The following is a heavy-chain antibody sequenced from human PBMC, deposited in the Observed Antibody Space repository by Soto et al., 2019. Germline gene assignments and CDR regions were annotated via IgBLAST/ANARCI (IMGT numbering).Heavy chain of an antibody. J-gene: IGHJ4*02. Sequence: GGSLRLSCAASGFTFSSYGMHWVRQAPGKGLEWVAVISYDGSNKYYADSVKGRFTISRDNSKNTLYLQMNSLRAEDTAVYYCAREGNVGVTQMRYFDYWGQGTLVTVSS. CDR2: ISYDGSNK. V-gene: IGHV3-30*03. D-gene: IGHD2-21*02. CDR3: AREGNVGVTQMRYFDY. CDR1: GFTFSSYG.